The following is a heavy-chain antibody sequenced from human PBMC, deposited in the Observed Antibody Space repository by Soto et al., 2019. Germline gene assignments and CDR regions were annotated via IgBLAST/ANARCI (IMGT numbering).Heavy chain of an antibody. CDR3: AREGAVTNPLGY. D-gene: IGHD4-17*01. CDR1: GYTFTNYG. V-gene: IGHV1-18*01. Sequence: QVQLVQSGPEVKKPGASVKVSCKASGYTFTNYGFNWVRQAPGQGLEWMGWISAYNGHTKYSQIFQARVIMTTDTSTSTAYMDLRSLTSDDTAVYYCAREGAVTNPLGYWGQGTLVNVSS. J-gene: IGHJ4*02. CDR2: ISAYNGHT.